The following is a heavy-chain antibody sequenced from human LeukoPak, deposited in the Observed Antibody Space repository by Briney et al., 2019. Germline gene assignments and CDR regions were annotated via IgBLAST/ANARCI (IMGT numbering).Heavy chain of an antibody. J-gene: IGHJ4*02. CDR2: INHSGGI. CDR3: ARGRTTWGTSVLGY. V-gene: IGHV4-34*01. D-gene: IGHD3-16*01. Sequence: SETLSLTCAVYGGSFSGFYWTWVRQPPGKGLEWIGEINHSGGINYNTSLRSRVTISADTSKNQFSLNLTSVTAADTAVYYCARGRTTWGTSVLGYWGQGTLVTVSS. CDR1: GGSFSGFY.